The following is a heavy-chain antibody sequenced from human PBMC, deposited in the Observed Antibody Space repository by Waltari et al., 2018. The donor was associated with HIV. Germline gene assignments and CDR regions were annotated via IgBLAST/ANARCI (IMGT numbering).Heavy chain of an antibody. Sequence: QVQLVQSGAAVKKPGASVKVSCKAYRYTFTDYSIFCVRQATGQGLEWMGRINLNSGVTNYAQKFQGRVIMTRDTSISTAYMELSRLRSDDTAVYYCARVVNYGDNSVYYGMDGWGQGTTVTVSS. CDR2: INLNSGVT. D-gene: IGHD4-17*01. J-gene: IGHJ6*02. CDR3: ARVVNYGDNSVYYGMDG. CDR1: RYTFTDYS. V-gene: IGHV1-2*06.